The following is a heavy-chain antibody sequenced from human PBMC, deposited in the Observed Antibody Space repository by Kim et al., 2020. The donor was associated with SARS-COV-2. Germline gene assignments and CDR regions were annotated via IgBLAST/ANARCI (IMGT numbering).Heavy chain of an antibody. J-gene: IGHJ5*02. V-gene: IGHV4-39*01. D-gene: IGHD2-2*02. CDR1: GGSISSSSYY. Sequence: SETLSLTCTVSGGSISSSSYYWGWIRQPPGKGLEWIGSIYYSGSTYYNPSLKSRVTISVDTSKNQFSLKLSSVTAADTAVYYCARKGVVPAAIGWFDPWGQGTLVTVSS. CDR3: ARKGVVPAAIGWFDP. CDR2: IYYSGST.